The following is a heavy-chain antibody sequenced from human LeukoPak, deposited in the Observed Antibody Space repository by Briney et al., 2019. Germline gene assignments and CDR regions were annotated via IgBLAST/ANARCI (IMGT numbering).Heavy chain of an antibody. CDR1: GYTFSHYW. D-gene: IGHD3-10*02. J-gene: IGHJ4*02. Sequence: GGSLRLSCVASGYTFSHYWMSWVRQTPGKGLEWVASISNGGYPTYYVDSVRGRFTISRDDARNSLFLQMNGLRADDTAVYYCTRENYVPDSWGQGTLVTVSS. V-gene: IGHV3-7*03. CDR2: ISNGGYPT. CDR3: TRENYVPDS.